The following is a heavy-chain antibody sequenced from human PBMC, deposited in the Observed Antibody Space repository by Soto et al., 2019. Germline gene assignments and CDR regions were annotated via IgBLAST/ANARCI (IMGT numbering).Heavy chain of an antibody. Sequence: EVQLLESGGGLVQPGGSLRLSCAASGFTFSRHAMSWVRPAPGKGLECVSTLSAFDNTYYADSVKGRFIISRDLSKNTLSLQMNSLRVDDTAVYYCAKDPSAYSTNRGYYFDYWGEGSLVTVSS. CDR2: LSAFDNT. CDR1: GFTFSRHA. V-gene: IGHV3-23*01. D-gene: IGHD5-12*01. J-gene: IGHJ4*02. CDR3: AKDPSAYSTNRGYYFDY.